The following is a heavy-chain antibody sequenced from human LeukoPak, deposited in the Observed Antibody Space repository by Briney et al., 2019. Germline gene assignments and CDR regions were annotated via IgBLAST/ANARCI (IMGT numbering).Heavy chain of an antibody. CDR3: ARDLYCGGDCYPNTFDY. D-gene: IGHD2-21*02. J-gene: IGHJ4*02. V-gene: IGHV1-2*02. Sequence: ASVKVSCKASGYTFTGYYMHWVRQAPGQGLEWMGWINPNGGGTNYAQKFQGRVTMTRDTSISTAYMELSRLRSDDTAVYYCARDLYCGGDCYPNTFDYWGQGTLVTVSS. CDR2: INPNGGGT. CDR1: GYTFTGYY.